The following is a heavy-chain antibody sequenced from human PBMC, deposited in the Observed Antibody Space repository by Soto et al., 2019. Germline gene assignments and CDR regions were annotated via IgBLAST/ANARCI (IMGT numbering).Heavy chain of an antibody. CDR1: GFTFSNAW. V-gene: IGHV3-15*07. CDR2: IKSKTDGGTT. D-gene: IGHD3-9*01. CDR3: TTEGGRYFDMPVDY. J-gene: IGHJ4*02. Sequence: EVQLVESGGGLVKPGGSLRLSCAASGFTFSNAWMNWVRQAPGKGLEWVGRIKSKTDGGTTDYAAPVKGRFTISRDDSKDTLYLQMNSLKTEDTAVYYCTTEGGRYFDMPVDYWGQGTLVTVSS.